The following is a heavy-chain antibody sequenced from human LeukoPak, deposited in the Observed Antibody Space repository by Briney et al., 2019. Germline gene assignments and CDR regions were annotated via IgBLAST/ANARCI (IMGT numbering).Heavy chain of an antibody. V-gene: IGHV1-2*02. J-gene: IGHJ5*02. Sequence: ASVTVSFKASGYTFTGYYMHWVRQAPGQGLEWMGWINPNSGGTNYAQKFQGRVTMTRDTSISTAYMELSRLRSGDTAVYYCAREGETYYDILTGYNWFDPWGQGTLVTVSS. D-gene: IGHD3-9*01. CDR1: GYTFTGYY. CDR3: AREGETYYDILTGYNWFDP. CDR2: INPNSGGT.